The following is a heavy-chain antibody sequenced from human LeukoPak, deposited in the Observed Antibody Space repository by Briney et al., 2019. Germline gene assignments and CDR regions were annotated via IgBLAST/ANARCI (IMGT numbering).Heavy chain of an antibody. Sequence: TSETLSLTCTVSGDSFSSYYWTWIRQPPGKGLEWIGYIYYNGHTNYNPSLTSRVTISVDTSKNQFSLKLNSVTAADTAVYYCARLGFCTGGRCLADSWGQGTLVTVSS. CDR3: ARLGFCTGGRCLADS. D-gene: IGHD2-15*01. J-gene: IGHJ5*01. V-gene: IGHV4-59*08. CDR1: GDSFSSYY. CDR2: IYYNGHT.